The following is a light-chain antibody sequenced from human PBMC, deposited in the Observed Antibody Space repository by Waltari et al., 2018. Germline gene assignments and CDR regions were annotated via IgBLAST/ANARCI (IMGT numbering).Light chain of an antibody. CDR2: DAS. CDR3: QQYDDWPAYS. J-gene: IGKJ2*01. CDR1: QNISNN. V-gene: IGKV3-15*01. Sequence: EIVMKQSPTDESISPGKRATLSCRASQNISNNLAWYQQKDGQAPRLLIYDASTRATGIPVRFSGSGSGTEFTLSISSLQTEDFAVYFCQQYDDWPAYSFGQGTKLEIK.